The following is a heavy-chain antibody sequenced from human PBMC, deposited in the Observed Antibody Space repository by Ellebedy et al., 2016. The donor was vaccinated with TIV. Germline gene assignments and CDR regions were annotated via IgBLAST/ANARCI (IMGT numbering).Heavy chain of an antibody. D-gene: IGHD4-23*01. Sequence: SLKISXAASGFTFDDYAMHWVRQAPGKGLEWVSGISWNSGSIGYADSVKGRFTISRDNAKNSLYLQMNSLRAEDTALYYCAKDPGGNLEPVGGAFDIWGQGTMVTVSS. CDR1: GFTFDDYA. CDR3: AKDPGGNLEPVGGAFDI. V-gene: IGHV3-9*01. J-gene: IGHJ3*02. CDR2: ISWNSGSI.